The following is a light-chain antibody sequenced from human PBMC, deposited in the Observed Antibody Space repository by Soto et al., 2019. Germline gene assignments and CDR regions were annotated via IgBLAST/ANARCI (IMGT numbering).Light chain of an antibody. Sequence: EIGMTQSPATLSVSPGERATLSCRASQSVSSNLAWYQQKPGQAPRLLIYGASTRATGIPARFSGSGSGTEFTLTISSLQSEDLAVYYCQQYNSWPPLTFGGGTKVEIK. J-gene: IGKJ4*01. CDR2: GAS. V-gene: IGKV3-15*01. CDR3: QQYNSWPPLT. CDR1: QSVSSN.